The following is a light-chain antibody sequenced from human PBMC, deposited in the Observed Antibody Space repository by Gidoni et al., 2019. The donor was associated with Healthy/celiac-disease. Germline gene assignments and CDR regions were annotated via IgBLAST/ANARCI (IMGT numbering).Light chain of an antibody. J-gene: IGLJ2*01. V-gene: IGLV2-14*01. CDR2: EVS. Sequence: QPPLTQPASVAGSPGQSLTISCTGTSSDVCGYNYVSWYQQHPGKAPKLMIYEVSNRPSGVSNRFSGSKSGNTASLTISGLQAEDEADYYCSSYTSSSPYVVFGGGTKLTVL. CDR1: SSDVCGYNY. CDR3: SSYTSSSPYVV.